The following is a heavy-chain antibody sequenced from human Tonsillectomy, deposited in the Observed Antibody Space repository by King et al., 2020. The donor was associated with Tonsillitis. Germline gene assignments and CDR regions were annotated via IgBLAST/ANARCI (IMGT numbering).Heavy chain of an antibody. Sequence: VQLVESGGGLVKPGGSLRLSCAASGFTFSSYTMNWVRQAPGKGLEWVSSISSSTTYIYYADSVKGRFTISRDNAKNSLSLQMNGLRAEDTAVYYCARDLKVAAAGGAYYFGMDVWGQGTKVTVSS. CDR1: GFTFSSYT. V-gene: IGHV3-21*01. D-gene: IGHD6-13*01. CDR2: ISSSTTYI. CDR3: ARDLKVAAAGGAYYFGMDV. J-gene: IGHJ6*02.